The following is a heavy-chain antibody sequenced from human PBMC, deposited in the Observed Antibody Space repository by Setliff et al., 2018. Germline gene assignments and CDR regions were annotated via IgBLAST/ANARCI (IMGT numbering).Heavy chain of an antibody. V-gene: IGHV1-46*01. CDR1: GYSFTRYY. CDR3: ARAAGSNWRTAELYYFDY. D-gene: IGHD1-20*01. Sequence: ASVKVSCKASGYSFTRYYMYWVRQAPGQGLEWMGIINIGGGSATYAQKFQGRVTMTRDTSTSTVYMELSSLRSEDTAVYFCARAAGSNWRTAELYYFDYWGQGTLVTVSS. CDR2: INIGGGSA. J-gene: IGHJ4*02.